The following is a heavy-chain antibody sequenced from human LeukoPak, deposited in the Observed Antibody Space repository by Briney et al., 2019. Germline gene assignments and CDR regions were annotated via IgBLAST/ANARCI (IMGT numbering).Heavy chain of an antibody. CDR3: ARVPCTGGSCSRTFDY. D-gene: IGHD2-8*02. Sequence: GESLKISCKGSGYSINNYWIGWVRQMPGKGLEWMGIIYPADSDIRYSPSFQGQVLISVDKSISTAYLQWGNLKATDTAFYYCARVPCTGGSCSRTFDYWGQGTLVTVYS. CDR2: IYPADSDI. CDR1: GYSINNYW. V-gene: IGHV5-51*01. J-gene: IGHJ4*02.